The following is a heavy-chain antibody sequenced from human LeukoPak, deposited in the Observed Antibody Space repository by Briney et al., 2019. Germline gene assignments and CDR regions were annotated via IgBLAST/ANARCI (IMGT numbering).Heavy chain of an antibody. CDR2: ISSGGST. CDR3: ARDSDGSGWYYHYYYGMDV. J-gene: IGHJ6*02. CDR1: GFTLSSNY. D-gene: IGHD6-19*01. V-gene: IGHV3-66*01. Sequence: GGSLRLSSAASGFTLSSNYMSWVRQAPGKGLEWVSVISSGGSTYYADSVKGRFTITRDNSKNTLYLQMNSLRAEDTAVYYCARDSDGSGWYYHYYYGMDVWGQGTTVTVSS.